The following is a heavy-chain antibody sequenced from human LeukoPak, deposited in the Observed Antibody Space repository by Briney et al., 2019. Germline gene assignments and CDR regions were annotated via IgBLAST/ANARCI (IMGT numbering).Heavy chain of an antibody. V-gene: IGHV3-21*01. CDR2: ISSGSTYI. Sequence: GGSLRLSCAASEFTFSSYFMNWVRQAPGKGLEWVSSISSGSTYIYYADSAKCRFTISRDNAKNSLYLQMNSLRAEDTAVYYCARGYSYGASGFDYWGQGTLVTVSS. CDR3: ARGYSYGASGFDY. J-gene: IGHJ4*02. CDR1: EFTFSSYF. D-gene: IGHD5-18*01.